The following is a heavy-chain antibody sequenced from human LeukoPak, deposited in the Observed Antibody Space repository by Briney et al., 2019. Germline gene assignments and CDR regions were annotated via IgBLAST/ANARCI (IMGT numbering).Heavy chain of an antibody. V-gene: IGHV3-23*01. J-gene: IGHJ4*02. CDR2: ISGSGGST. CDR1: GFTFSSYA. Sequence: GGSLRLSCAASGFTFSSYAMSWVRQAPGKGLEWVSAISGSGGSTYYADSVRGRFTISRDNSKNTLYLQMNSLRAEDTAVYYCARATYDSSGLFDYWGQGTLVTVSS. D-gene: IGHD3-22*01. CDR3: ARATYDSSGLFDY.